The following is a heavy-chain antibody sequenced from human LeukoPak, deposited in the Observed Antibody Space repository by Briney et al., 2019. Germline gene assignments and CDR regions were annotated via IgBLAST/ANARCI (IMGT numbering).Heavy chain of an antibody. Sequence: GGSLRLSCAASGFIFSDYYMSWIRQTPGKGLEWISYINRGGTNTHYADSVKGRFTISRDNANNSLYLQMNSLRAEDTAVYYCAREVWYGYIGDFDYWGQGTLVTVSS. CDR1: GFIFSDYY. CDR3: AREVWYGYIGDFDY. D-gene: IGHD5-18*01. V-gene: IGHV3-11*06. CDR2: INRGGTNT. J-gene: IGHJ4*02.